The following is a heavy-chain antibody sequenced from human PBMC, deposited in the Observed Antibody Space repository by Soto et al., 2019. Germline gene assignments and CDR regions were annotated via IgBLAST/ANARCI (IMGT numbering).Heavy chain of an antibody. CDR3: ARDGDLGENYYYDGMDV. CDR1: GYTFTSYG. Sequence: QVQLVQSGAEVKKPGASVKVSCKASGYTFTSYGISWVRQAPGQGLAWMGWISAYKGNTNYAQKLQGRVTMTTDTSTSTAYMELRSLRSDDTAVYYCARDGDLGENYYYDGMDVWGQGTTVTVSS. J-gene: IGHJ6*02. V-gene: IGHV1-18*01. D-gene: IGHD2-21*02. CDR2: ISAYKGNT.